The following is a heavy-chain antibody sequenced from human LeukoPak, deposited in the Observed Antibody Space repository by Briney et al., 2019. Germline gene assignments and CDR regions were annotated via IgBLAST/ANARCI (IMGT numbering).Heavy chain of an antibody. Sequence: PGGSLRLSCAASGFTFSSYSMNWVRQAPGKGLEWVSSISSSSSYIYYADSVKGRFTISRDNAKNSLYLQMNSLRAEDTAVYYCARDYYDSSGLIYHYYYMDVWGKGTTVTVSS. V-gene: IGHV3-21*01. CDR1: GFTFSSYS. J-gene: IGHJ6*03. CDR2: ISSSSSYI. D-gene: IGHD3-22*01. CDR3: ARDYYDSSGLIYHYYYMDV.